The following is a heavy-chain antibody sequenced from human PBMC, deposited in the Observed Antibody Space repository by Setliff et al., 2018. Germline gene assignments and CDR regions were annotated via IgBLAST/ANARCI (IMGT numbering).Heavy chain of an antibody. J-gene: IGHJ4*02. CDR2: MNPNSGKT. CDR3: ARERYFDN. CDR1: GYPFISYG. V-gene: IGHV1-8*02. Sequence: ASVKVSCKASGYPFISYGINWVRQAPGQGLEWMGWMNPNSGKTGYAQKFQGRVIMTRNTSISTAYLELNTLRPDDTAVYYCARERYFDNWGQGTLVTVSS.